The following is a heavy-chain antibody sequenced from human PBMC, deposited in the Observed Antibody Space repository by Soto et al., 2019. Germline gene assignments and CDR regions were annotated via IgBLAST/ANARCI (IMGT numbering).Heavy chain of an antibody. Sequence: GGSLRLSCAASGFTFSSYAMSWVRQAPGKGLEWVSAISGSGGSTYYADSVKGRFTISRDNSKNTLYLQMNSLRAEDTAVYYCAKKEGYCSSTSCSPDYYYYYGMDVWGQGTTVTVSS. D-gene: IGHD2-2*01. CDR3: AKKEGYCSSTSCSPDYYYYYGMDV. CDR1: GFTFSSYA. V-gene: IGHV3-23*01. J-gene: IGHJ6*02. CDR2: ISGSGGST.